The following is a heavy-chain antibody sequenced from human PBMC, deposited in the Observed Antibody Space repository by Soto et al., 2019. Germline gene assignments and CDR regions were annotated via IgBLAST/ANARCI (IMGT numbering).Heavy chain of an antibody. J-gene: IGHJ4*02. V-gene: IGHV3-21*01. CDR1: GFTFSSYS. CDR3: ARGRSSGWYSRY. D-gene: IGHD6-19*01. CDR2: ISSSSSYI. Sequence: GGSLRLSCAASGFTFSSYSMNWVRQAPGKGLEWVSSISSSSSYIYYADSVKGRFTISRDNAKNSLYLQMNSLRAEDTAVYYCARGRSSGWYSRYWGQGTLVTVSS.